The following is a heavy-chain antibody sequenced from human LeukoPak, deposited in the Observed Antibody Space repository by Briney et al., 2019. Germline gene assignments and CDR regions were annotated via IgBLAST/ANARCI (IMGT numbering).Heavy chain of an antibody. Sequence: SETLSLTCTVSGGSISSGDYYWSWIRQPPGEGLEWIGYIYHSGSTYYNPSLKSRVTISVDRSKNQFSLKLSSVTAADTAVYYCACGYYIYKFDYWGQGTLVTVSS. CDR2: IYHSGST. V-gene: IGHV4-30-2*01. CDR3: ACGYYIYKFDY. CDR1: GGSISSGDYY. D-gene: IGHD3-22*01. J-gene: IGHJ4*02.